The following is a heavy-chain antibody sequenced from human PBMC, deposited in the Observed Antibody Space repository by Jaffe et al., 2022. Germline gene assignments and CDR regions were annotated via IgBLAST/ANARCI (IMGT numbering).Heavy chain of an antibody. CDR2: IRYDGSNK. D-gene: IGHD3-10*01. CDR1: GFTFSSYG. V-gene: IGHV3-30*02. CDR3: AKGCILWFGDLTGCDAFDI. J-gene: IGHJ3*02. Sequence: QVQLVESGGGVVQPGGSLRLSCAASGFTFSSYGMHWVRQAPGKGLEWVAFIRYDGSNKYYADSVKGRFTISRDNSKNTLYLQMNSLRAEDTAVYYCAKGCILWFGDLTGCDAFDIWGQGTMVTVSS.